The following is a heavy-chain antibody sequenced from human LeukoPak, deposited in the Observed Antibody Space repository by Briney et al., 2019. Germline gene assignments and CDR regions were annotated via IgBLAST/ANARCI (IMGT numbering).Heavy chain of an antibody. CDR3: ARRRGYSYALFDY. CDR2: IYYSGST. V-gene: IGHV4-39*07. D-gene: IGHD5-18*01. J-gene: IGHJ4*02. CDR1: GGSISSSSYY. Sequence: SETLSLTCTVSGGSISSSSYYWGWIRQPPGKGLEWIGSIYYSGSTYYNPSLKSRVTISVDTSKNQFSLKLSSVTAADTAVYCCARRRGYSYALFDYWGQGTLVTVSS.